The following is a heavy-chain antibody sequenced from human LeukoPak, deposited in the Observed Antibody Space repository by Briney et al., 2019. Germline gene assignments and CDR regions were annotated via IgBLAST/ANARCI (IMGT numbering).Heavy chain of an antibody. J-gene: IGHJ4*02. CDR1: GFTFGSHA. V-gene: IGHV3-23*01. CDR2: IFGSGGSP. CDR3: AKAKVSAAAQSYYFDY. D-gene: IGHD6-13*01. Sequence: GGSLRLSCEASGFTFGSHAMYWVRQAPGKGLEWVAGIFGSGGSPHYADPVKGRFTISRDNSKNTLYLQMNSLRAEDTAVYYCAKAKVSAAAQSYYFDYWGQGTLVTVSS.